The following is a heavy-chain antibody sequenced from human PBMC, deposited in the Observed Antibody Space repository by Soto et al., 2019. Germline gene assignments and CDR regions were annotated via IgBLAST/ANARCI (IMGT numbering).Heavy chain of an antibody. CDR1: GYTFTSYG. D-gene: IGHD5-18*01. CDR3: ARDRGYNYGTRFDY. CDR2: ISTYNGNT. Sequence: QVQLVQSGAEVEKPGASVKVSCKASGYTFTSYGINWVRQAPGQGPEWMGWISTYNGNTDLAQKRQGRVTMTTDTSTSTAYMELRTLTSDDTAVYYCARDRGYNYGTRFDYWGQGTLVTASS. V-gene: IGHV1-18*01. J-gene: IGHJ4*02.